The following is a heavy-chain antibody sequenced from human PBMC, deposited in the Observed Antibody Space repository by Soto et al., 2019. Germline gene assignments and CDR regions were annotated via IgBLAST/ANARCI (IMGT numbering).Heavy chain of an antibody. CDR1: GYTFTSYG. V-gene: IGHV1-18*01. J-gene: IGHJ6*03. Sequence: ASVKVSCKASGYTFTSYGISWVRQAPGQGLEWMGWISAYNGNTNYAQKLQGRVTMTTDTSTSTAYMELRSLRSDDTAVYYCARARPLLRFLEWSPQYYYYYMDVWGKGTTVTVSS. CDR3: ARARPLLRFLEWSPQYYYYYMDV. CDR2: ISAYNGNT. D-gene: IGHD3-3*01.